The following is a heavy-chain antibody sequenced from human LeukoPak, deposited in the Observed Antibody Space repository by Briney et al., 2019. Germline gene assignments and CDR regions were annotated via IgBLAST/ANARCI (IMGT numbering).Heavy chain of an antibody. Sequence: GGSLRLSCAASGFTFSSYSMNWVRQAPGKGLEWVSSISSSSSYIYYADSVKGRFTISRDNSKNTLYLQMNSLRAEDTAVYYCAKDSLGSYMDVWGKGTTVTVSS. J-gene: IGHJ6*03. CDR1: GFTFSSYS. V-gene: IGHV3-21*01. CDR3: AKDSLGSYMDV. D-gene: IGHD6-25*01. CDR2: ISSSSSYI.